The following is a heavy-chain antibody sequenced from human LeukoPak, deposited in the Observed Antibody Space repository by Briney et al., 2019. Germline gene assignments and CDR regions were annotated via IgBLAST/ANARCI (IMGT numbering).Heavy chain of an antibody. CDR2: ISGSGSST. J-gene: IGHJ4*02. V-gene: IGHV3-23*01. Sequence: GGSLRLSCAASGFTFSSYAMNWVRQAPGKGLEWVSAISGSGSSTYYADSVKGRFTISRDNSKNTLYLQMNSLRAEDTVVYYCAKRQTERDFAYWGQGTLVTVSS. D-gene: IGHD5-24*01. CDR1: GFTFSSYA. CDR3: AKRQTERDFAY.